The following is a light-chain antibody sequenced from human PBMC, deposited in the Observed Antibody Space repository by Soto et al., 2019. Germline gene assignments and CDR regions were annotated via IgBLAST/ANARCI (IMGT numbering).Light chain of an antibody. Sequence: EIVLTQSPATLSLSPGERATLSCRASQTISSYLAWYQQKPGQAPRLLIYDASNRATAIPARFSGSGSGTDFTLTISSLEPEDFAVYDCQQRSNWPPITFGQGTRLEIK. CDR1: QTISSY. J-gene: IGKJ5*01. CDR3: QQRSNWPPIT. CDR2: DAS. V-gene: IGKV3-11*01.